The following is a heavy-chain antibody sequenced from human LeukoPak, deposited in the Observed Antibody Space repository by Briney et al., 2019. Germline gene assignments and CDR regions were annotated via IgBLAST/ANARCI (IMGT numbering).Heavy chain of an antibody. CDR1: GDSVSINSAA. V-gene: IGHV6-1*01. J-gene: IGHJ4*02. CDR2: TYYRYKWYN. D-gene: IGHD6-13*01. CDR3: ARLTAAGHALFVY. Sequence: SQTLSLTFAISGDSVSINSAAWNWVRQSPSRGLEWLGSTYYRYKWYNDYAVSVKTRITINPHTSKNQFSLQLNSVTPEDTAVYYCARLTAAGHALFVYWGQGTLVTVSS.